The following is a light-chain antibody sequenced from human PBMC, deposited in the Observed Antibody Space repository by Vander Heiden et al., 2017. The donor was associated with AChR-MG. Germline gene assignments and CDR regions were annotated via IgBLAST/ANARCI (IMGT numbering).Light chain of an antibody. V-gene: IGKV3-20*01. CDR3: QQDGSSPYT. CDR2: GAS. Sequence: EIVLTQSPGTLSLSTGERATLSCRASRSVSSSYLAWYQQKPGQAPRLLIYGASSRATGIPDRFSGSGSGTDFTLTISRLEPEDFAVYYCQQDGSSPYTFGQGTKLEIK. J-gene: IGKJ2*01. CDR1: RSVSSSY.